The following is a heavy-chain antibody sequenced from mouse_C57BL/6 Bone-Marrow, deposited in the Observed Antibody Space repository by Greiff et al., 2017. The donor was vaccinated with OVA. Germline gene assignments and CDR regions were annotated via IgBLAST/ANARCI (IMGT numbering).Heavy chain of an antibody. D-gene: IGHD3-3*01. Sequence: EVKLVESGPGLVKPSQSLSLTCSVTGYSITSGYYWNWIRQFPGNKLEWMGYISYDGSNNYNPSLKNRISITRDTSKNQFFLKLNSVTTEDTATYYCARKRGGLWFAYWGQGTLVTVSA. V-gene: IGHV3-6*01. CDR1: GYSITSGYY. CDR2: ISYDGSN. CDR3: ARKRGGLWFAY. J-gene: IGHJ3*01.